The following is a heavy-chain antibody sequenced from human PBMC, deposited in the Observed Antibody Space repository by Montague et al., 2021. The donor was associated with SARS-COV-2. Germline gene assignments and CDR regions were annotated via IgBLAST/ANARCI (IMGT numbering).Heavy chain of an antibody. Sequence: SETLSLTCIVSGDSISASDYYSCWIRQPPGKVVEWIGSISDRGSDSNKSSLQSLLTIFVDTSKNQFSLQVNFVTAADTAVYYCARRYAGTWESFYYYMDVWGRGTPVTVSS. J-gene: IGHJ6*03. CDR2: ISDRGSD. CDR1: GDSISASDYY. D-gene: IGHD1-14*01. V-gene: IGHV4-39*01. CDR3: ARRYAGTWESFYYYMDV.